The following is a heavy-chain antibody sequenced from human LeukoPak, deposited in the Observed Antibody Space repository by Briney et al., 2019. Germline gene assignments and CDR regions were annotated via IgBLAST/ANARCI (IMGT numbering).Heavy chain of an antibody. V-gene: IGHV3-53*01. D-gene: IGHD1-1*01. CDR1: GFTVSDYY. Sequence: GGSLRLSCVPSGFTVSDYYMSWVRQAPGKGLEWVSLLYTDDTTNYADSVEGRFTISRDDSKNTIYLHMTTLRGEDTAVYYCARGGAFYWNPRYWGQGTLVTVSS. J-gene: IGHJ4*02. CDR2: LYTDDTT. CDR3: ARGGAFYWNPRY.